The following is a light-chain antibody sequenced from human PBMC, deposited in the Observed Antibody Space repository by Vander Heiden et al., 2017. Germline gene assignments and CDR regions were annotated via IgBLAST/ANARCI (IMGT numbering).Light chain of an antibody. CDR2: AAS. Sequence: DIQTTHSPSSLSASVGDRVTITCRTSQSISSYLNWYQQKPGKAPKLLIYAASSLQSGVPSRFSGSGSGTDFTLTISSLQPEDFATYYCQQSYSTPLFTFGPGTKVDIK. V-gene: IGKV1-39*01. CDR3: QQSYSTPLFT. CDR1: QSISSY. J-gene: IGKJ3*01.